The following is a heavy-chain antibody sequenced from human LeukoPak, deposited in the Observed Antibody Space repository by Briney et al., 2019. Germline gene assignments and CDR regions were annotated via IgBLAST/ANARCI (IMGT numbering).Heavy chain of an antibody. CDR3: AKLWRSGYYYFDY. CDR1: GFTVSSNY. CDR2: ISGSGGST. J-gene: IGHJ4*02. V-gene: IGHV3-23*01. D-gene: IGHD3-22*01. Sequence: GGSLRLSCAASGFTVSSNYMSWVRQAPGKGLEWVSAISGSGGSTYYADSVKGRFTISRDNSKNTLYLQMNSLRAEDTAVYYCAKLWRSGYYYFDYWGQGTLVTVSS.